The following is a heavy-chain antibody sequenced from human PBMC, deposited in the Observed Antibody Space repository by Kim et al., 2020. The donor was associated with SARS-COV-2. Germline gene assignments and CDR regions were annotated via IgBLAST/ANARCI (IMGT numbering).Heavy chain of an antibody. J-gene: IGHJ4*02. CDR2: RDI. D-gene: IGHD3-3*01. Sequence: RDIYYADSAKGRFSIARGNAKNSLYLQMNGLRDEDAALYYCARGGDLWGQGTLVTVSS. V-gene: IGHV3-48*02. CDR3: ARGGDL.